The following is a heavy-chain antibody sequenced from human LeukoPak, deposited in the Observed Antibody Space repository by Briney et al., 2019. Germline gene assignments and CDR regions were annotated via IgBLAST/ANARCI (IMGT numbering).Heavy chain of an antibody. V-gene: IGHV1-2*02. CDR2: INPKSGDS. CDR3: ARDRCSSTSCPYYYGMDV. Sequence: ASVKVSCRASGYXFIGYYLHWVRQAPGQGLEWIGWINPKSGDSNHAQKFQDRVTMTRDTSISTAYMELSRLRSDDTAVYYCARDRCSSTSCPYYYGMDVWGQGTTVTVSS. J-gene: IGHJ6*02. D-gene: IGHD2-2*01. CDR1: GYXFIGYY.